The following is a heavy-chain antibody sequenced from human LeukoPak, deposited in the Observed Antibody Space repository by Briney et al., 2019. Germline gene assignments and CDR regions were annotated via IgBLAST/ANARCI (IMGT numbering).Heavy chain of an antibody. CDR3: ARGLAIFWGRTHMPSGMDV. CDR2: ISYSRST. J-gene: IGHJ6*01. V-gene: IGHV4-31*03. D-gene: IGHD3-3*01. CDR1: GASILIGSFY. Sequence: SDTLSLTFTVAGASILIGSFYCSWIRQHPGKGLEWISSISYSRSTYYNSSLKSRVSISLDTSRNQFSLKLPPVTSADTAVYYCARGLAIFWGRTHMPSGMDVWGQGTRVTVSS.